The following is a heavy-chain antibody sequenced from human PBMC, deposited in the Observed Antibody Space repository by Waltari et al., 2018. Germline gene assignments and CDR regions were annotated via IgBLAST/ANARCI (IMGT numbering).Heavy chain of an antibody. CDR2: IYYSGST. CDR1: GGSISSRSYY. CDR3: AARPSRDFWSGYFDY. D-gene: IGHD3-3*01. V-gene: IGHV4-39*01. Sequence: QLQLQESGPGLVKPSETLSLTCTVSGGSISSRSYYWGWIRKPPGKGLEWIGSIYYSGSTYYNPSLKSRVTISVDTSKNQFSLKLSSVTAADTAVYYCAARPSRDFWSGYFDYWGQGTLVTVSS. J-gene: IGHJ4*02.